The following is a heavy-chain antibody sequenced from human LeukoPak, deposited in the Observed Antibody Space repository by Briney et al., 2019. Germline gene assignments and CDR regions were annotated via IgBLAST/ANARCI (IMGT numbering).Heavy chain of an antibody. V-gene: IGHV1-69*10. J-gene: IGHJ4*02. D-gene: IGHD3-10*01. CDR2: IIPILGTV. CDR1: GDTFSSYG. CDR3: GSSPWVLATGDY. Sequence: GASVKVSCKASGDTFSSYGISWVRQAPGQGLEWIGGIIPILGTVNSAQKFQGRVTITTDKSMNTVYMELSSLRSEDTAVYYCGSSPWVLATGDYWGQGTLVTVSS.